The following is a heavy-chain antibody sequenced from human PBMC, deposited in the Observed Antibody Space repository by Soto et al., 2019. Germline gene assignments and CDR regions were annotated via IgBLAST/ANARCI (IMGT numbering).Heavy chain of an antibody. CDR3: ARHNYGSGSTYFDY. V-gene: IGHV4-61*08. J-gene: IGHJ4*02. CDR1: GGSISSGGYS. Sequence: SETLSLTCAVSGGSISSGGYSWSWIRQPPGKGLEWIGYIYYSGSTNYNPSLKSRVTISVDTSKNRFSLKLNSMTAADTAVYYCARHNYGSGSTYFDYWGQGTLVTVSS. CDR2: IYYSGST. D-gene: IGHD3-10*01.